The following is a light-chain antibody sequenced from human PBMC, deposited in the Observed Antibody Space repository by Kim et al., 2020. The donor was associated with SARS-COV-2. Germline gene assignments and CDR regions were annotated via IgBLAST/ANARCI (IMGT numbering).Light chain of an antibody. CDR1: QSVSSSY. CDR2: GAS. V-gene: IGKV3-20*01. CDR3: QQYGSSPWT. Sequence: PEESATRSCRASQSVSSSYLAWYQQRPGQAPRLLIYGASSRATGIPDRFSGSGSGTDFTLTNSRLEPEDFAVYYCQQYGSSPWTVGQGTKVDIK. J-gene: IGKJ1*01.